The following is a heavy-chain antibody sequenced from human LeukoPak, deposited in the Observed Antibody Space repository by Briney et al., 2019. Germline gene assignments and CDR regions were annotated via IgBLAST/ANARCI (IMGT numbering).Heavy chain of an antibody. D-gene: IGHD3-22*01. J-gene: IGHJ5*02. CDR1: GGSISSGDYY. CDR2: MYYSGST. V-gene: IGHV4-30-4*01. Sequence: PSEALSLTCTVSGGSISSGDYYWSWIRQPPGKGLEWIAYMYYSGSTYYNPSLKSRVTMSADTSKNQLSLKLSSVTAADTAVYYCARPYYYDSRIDPWGQGILVTVSS. CDR3: ARPYYYDSRIDP.